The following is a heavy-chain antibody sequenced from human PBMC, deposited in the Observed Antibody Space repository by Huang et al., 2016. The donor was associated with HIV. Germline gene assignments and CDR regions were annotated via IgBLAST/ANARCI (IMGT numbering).Heavy chain of an antibody. CDR3: AKDGTYNYGIFDY. J-gene: IGHJ4*02. V-gene: IGHV3-30*02. CDR2: IRYDGSNK. Sequence: QVQLVESGGGVVQPGGSLRLSCAASGFTFSSYGMHWVRQAPGKGLEWVACIRYDGSNKYYADSVKGRFTISRDNSKNTLYLQMNSLRAEDTAVYYCAKDGTYNYGIFDYWGQGTLVTVSS. D-gene: IGHD5-18*01. CDR1: GFTFSSYG.